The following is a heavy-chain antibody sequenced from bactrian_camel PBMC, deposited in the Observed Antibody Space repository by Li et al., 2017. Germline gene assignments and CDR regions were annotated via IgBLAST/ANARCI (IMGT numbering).Heavy chain of an antibody. J-gene: IGHJ4*01. CDR3: AAVAEGRTVEGGVSLWTLFESGY. Sequence: HVQLVESGGGSVQAGGSLTLSCAASGLVYPFWSMAWFRQAPGKEREGVARIDSRGTTEYVDSVKGRFTVFKGNAGKTLYLQMNSLRPEDTAMYYCAAVAEGRTVEGGVSLWTLFESGYWGRGTQVTVS. D-gene: IGHD3*01. CDR2: IDSRGTT. CDR1: GLVYPFWS. V-gene: IGHV3S61*01.